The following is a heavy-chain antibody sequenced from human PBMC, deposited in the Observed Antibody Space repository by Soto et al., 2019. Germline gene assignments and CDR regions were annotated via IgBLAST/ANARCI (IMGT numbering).Heavy chain of an antibody. CDR1: GFTFSSYW. Sequence: EVQLVESGGGLVQPGGSLRLSCAASGFTFSSYWMSWVRQAPGKGLEWVANIKQDGSEKYYVDSVKGRFTISRDNAKNSLYLQMNSLRAEDTAEYYCARVTLERKGNWFDPWGQGTLVTVSS. CDR2: IKQDGSEK. J-gene: IGHJ5*02. CDR3: ARVTLERKGNWFDP. V-gene: IGHV3-7*01.